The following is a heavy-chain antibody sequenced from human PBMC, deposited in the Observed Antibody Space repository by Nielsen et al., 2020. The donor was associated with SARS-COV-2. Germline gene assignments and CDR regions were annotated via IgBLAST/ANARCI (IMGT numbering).Heavy chain of an antibody. CDR2: ISSSSSYI. CDR1: GFTFSSYS. CDR3: ARDILTGPPSWGYYYYYMDV. J-gene: IGHJ6*03. D-gene: IGHD3-9*01. Sequence: GESLKISCAASGFTFSSYSMNWVRQAPGKGLEWVSSISSSSSYIYYADSVKGRFTISRDNAKNSLYLQMNSLRAEDTAVYYCARDILTGPPSWGYYYYYMDVWGKGTTVTVSS. V-gene: IGHV3-21*01.